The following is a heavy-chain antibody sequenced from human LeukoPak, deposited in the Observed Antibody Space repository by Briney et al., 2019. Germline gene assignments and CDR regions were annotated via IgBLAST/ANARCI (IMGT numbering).Heavy chain of an antibody. CDR3: ARVNSEIVVVPAAISDYFDY. Sequence: ASVKVSCKASGYTFTSYGISWVRQAPGQGLEWMGWISAYNGNTNYAQKLQGRVTMTTDTSTSTAYMELRSLRSDDTAVYYCARVNSEIVVVPAAISDYFDYWGQGTLVTVSS. D-gene: IGHD2-2*02. CDR1: GYTFTSYG. CDR2: ISAYNGNT. J-gene: IGHJ4*02. V-gene: IGHV1-18*01.